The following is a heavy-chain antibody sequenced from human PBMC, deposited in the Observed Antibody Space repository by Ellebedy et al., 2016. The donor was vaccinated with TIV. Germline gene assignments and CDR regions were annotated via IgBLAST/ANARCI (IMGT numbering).Heavy chain of an antibody. CDR3: ARGADIGVVPAAIMSELSTIGYFYYDMDV. V-gene: IGHV1-69*04. CDR1: GVTFSNYA. D-gene: IGHD2-2*02. Sequence: ASVKVSCKASGVTFSNYAISWVRQAPGQGLEWMGRIIPILGITNYAQKFQGRVTITADKSTSTAYMELNSLRSEDTAVYYCARGADIGVVPAAIMSELSTIGYFYYDMDVWGQGTTVTVSS. J-gene: IGHJ6*02. CDR2: IIPILGIT.